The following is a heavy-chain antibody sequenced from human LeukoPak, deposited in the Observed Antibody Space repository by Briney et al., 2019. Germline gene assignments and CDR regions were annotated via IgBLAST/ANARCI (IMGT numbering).Heavy chain of an antibody. Sequence: PGGSLRLSCAASGFTFSSYWMYWVRQAPGKGLVWVSRINSDGSSTIYADSVKGRFTISRDNAKNTLYLQMNSLRAEDTAVYYCARITSRDYFDCWGQGTLVTVSS. J-gene: IGHJ4*02. CDR1: GFTFSSYW. CDR2: INSDGSST. D-gene: IGHD2-2*01. V-gene: IGHV3-74*01. CDR3: ARITSRDYFDC.